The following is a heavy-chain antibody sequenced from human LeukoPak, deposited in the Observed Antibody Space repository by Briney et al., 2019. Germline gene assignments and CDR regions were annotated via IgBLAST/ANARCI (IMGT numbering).Heavy chain of an antibody. J-gene: IGHJ3*02. D-gene: IGHD1-1*01. Sequence: GGSLRLSCAASGFTFSSYSMNWVRQAPGKGLEWVSSISSSSSYIYYADSVKGRFTISRDDAKNSLYLQMNSLRAEDTAVYYCARENGNNAFDIWGQGTMVTVSS. V-gene: IGHV3-21*01. CDR3: ARENGNNAFDI. CDR1: GFTFSSYS. CDR2: ISSSSSYI.